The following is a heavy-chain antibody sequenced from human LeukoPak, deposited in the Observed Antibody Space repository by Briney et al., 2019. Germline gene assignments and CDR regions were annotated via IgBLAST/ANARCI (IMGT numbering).Heavy chain of an antibody. J-gene: IGHJ3*02. CDR2: ISSSSSYI. V-gene: IGHV3-21*01. CDR3: ARDAPHYYDSSGHVNDAFDI. CDR1: GFTFGSYS. D-gene: IGHD3-22*01. Sequence: GGSLRLSCAASGFTFGSYSMNWVRQAPGKGLEWVSSISSSSSYIYYADSVKGRFTISRDNAKNSLYLQMNSLRAEDTAVYYCARDAPHYYDSSGHVNDAFDIWGQGTMVTVSS.